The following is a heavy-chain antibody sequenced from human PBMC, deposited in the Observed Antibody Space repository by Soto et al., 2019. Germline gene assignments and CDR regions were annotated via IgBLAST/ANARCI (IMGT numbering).Heavy chain of an antibody. J-gene: IGHJ5*02. V-gene: IGHV1-46*03. CDR1: GYTFTSYY. D-gene: IGHD3-16*02. CDR2: INPSGGST. CDR3: ARDYYDYIWGSYRYSGGWFDP. Sequence: QVQLVQSGAEVKKPGASVKVSCKASGYTFTSYYMHWVRQAPGQGLEWMGIINPSGGSTSYAQKCQGRVTMTRDTSTSTVYMELSSLRSEDTAVYYCARDYYDYIWGSYRYSGGWFDPWGQGTLVTVSS.